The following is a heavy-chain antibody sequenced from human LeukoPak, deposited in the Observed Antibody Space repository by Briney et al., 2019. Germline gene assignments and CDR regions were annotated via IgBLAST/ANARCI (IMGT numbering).Heavy chain of an antibody. D-gene: IGHD6-19*01. V-gene: IGHV1-2*02. CDR3: ARGTDSSGWYLYSTPAIYFDY. CDR1: GYTFTGYY. CDR2: INPNSGGT. Sequence: GASVKVSCKASGYTFTGYYMHWVRQAPGQGLEWMGWINPNSGGTNYAQKFQGRVTMTRDTSISTAYMELSRLRSDDTAVYYCARGTDSSGWYLYSTPAIYFDYWGQGTLVTVSS. J-gene: IGHJ4*02.